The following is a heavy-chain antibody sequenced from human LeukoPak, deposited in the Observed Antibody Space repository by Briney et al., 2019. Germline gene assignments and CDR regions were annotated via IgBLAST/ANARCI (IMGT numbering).Heavy chain of an antibody. CDR2: IYSGGTT. Sequence: PGGSLRLSCAASGFTVSSNYMSWVRQAPGKGLEWVSVIYSGGTTYYADSVKGRFAISRDNSKNTLYLQVNSLRAEDTAVYYCARATSYSSGFDAFDIWGQGTMVTVSS. CDR1: GFTVSSNY. J-gene: IGHJ3*02. V-gene: IGHV3-66*01. D-gene: IGHD6-19*01. CDR3: ARATSYSSGFDAFDI.